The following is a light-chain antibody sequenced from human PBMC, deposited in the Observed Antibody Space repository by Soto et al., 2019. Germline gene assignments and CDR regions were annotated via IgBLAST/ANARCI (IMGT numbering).Light chain of an antibody. V-gene: IGKV3-11*01. CDR2: DAS. CDR1: QRVSSN. Sequence: IVMTQSPVTLSVSPGERATLSCRASQRVSSNVAWYQQKPGQAPRLLIYDASNRATGIPARFSGSGSGTDFTLTISSLEPEDFAVYYCQQRSNWPRTFGQGTRLEIK. CDR3: QQRSNWPRT. J-gene: IGKJ5*01.